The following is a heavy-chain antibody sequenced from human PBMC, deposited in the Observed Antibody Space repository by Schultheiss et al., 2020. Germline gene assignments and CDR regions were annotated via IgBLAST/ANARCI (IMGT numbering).Heavy chain of an antibody. CDR2: IYYSGST. D-gene: IGHD5-24*01. CDR3: AGESEMATTY. V-gene: IGHV4-31*03. CDR1: GGSISSGGYY. J-gene: IGHJ4*02. Sequence: SQTLSLTCTVSGGSISSGGYYWSWIRQQPGKGLEWIGYIYYSGSTYYNPSLKSRVTISVDTSKNQFSLKLSSVTAADTAVYYCAGESEMATTYWGQGTLVTVSS.